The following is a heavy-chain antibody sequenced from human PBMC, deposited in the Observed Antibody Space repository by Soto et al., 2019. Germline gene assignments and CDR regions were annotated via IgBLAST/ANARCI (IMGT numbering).Heavy chain of an antibody. CDR3: ARSLWSEKFDY. V-gene: IGHV1-46*01. J-gene: IGHJ4*02. CDR2: INPSGGST. CDR1: GYTFTSYY. D-gene: IGHD2-21*01. Sequence: ASVKVSCKASGYTFTSYYMHWVRQAPGQGLEWMGIINPSGGSTSYAQKFQGRVTMTRDTSTSTVYMELSSLRSEDTAMYYCARSLWSEKFDYWGQGTLVTVSS.